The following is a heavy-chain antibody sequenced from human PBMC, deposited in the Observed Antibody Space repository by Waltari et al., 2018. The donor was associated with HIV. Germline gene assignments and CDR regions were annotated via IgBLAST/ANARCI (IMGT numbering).Heavy chain of an antibody. V-gene: IGHV3-33*01. CDR3: ARGVHDFYYGMDV. CDR2: IWYDGSKK. CDR1: GFTFSSYG. Sequence: QVQLVESGGGVVQPGRSLRLSCAVSGFTFSSYGMHWVRQAPGKGLELVAVIWYDGSKKYYADSVKVRFTISRDNSKNTLYLQMNSLRDEDTAVYYCARGVHDFYYGMDVWGQGTSVTVSS. J-gene: IGHJ6*02.